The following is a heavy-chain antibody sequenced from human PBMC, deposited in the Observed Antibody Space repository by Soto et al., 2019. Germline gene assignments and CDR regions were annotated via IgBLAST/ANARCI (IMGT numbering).Heavy chain of an antibody. CDR3: VRDRERITIFGVAKVNFDY. CDR2: IIPIYGNT. CDR1: GGTFSSYA. J-gene: IGHJ4*02. V-gene: IGHV1-18*01. D-gene: IGHD3-3*01. Sequence: ASVKVSCKASGGTFSSYAISWVRQAPGQGLEWMGGIIPIYGNTNYAQKVQGRVTMTTDTSTSTAYMELSSLRSDDTAVYYCVRDRERITIFGVAKVNFDYWGQGTLVTVSS.